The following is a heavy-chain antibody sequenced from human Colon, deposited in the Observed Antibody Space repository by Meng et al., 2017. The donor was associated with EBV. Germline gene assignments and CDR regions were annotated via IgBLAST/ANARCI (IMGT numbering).Heavy chain of an antibody. CDR1: GGSMSSGNYY. CDR3: ASFDHIPRRNYFDY. D-gene: IGHD2-21*01. V-gene: IGHV4-30-4*01. CDR2: IHHSGSA. J-gene: IGHJ4*02. Sequence: QGQRQESGPGLLEPSQPLSHTFTVSGGSMSSGNYYWSWIRQPPGKGLEWIGYIHHSGSAYYNPSLKSRVSISVDTSKNQFSLNLNSMTAADTAVYYCASFDHIPRRNYFDYWGQGTLVTVSS.